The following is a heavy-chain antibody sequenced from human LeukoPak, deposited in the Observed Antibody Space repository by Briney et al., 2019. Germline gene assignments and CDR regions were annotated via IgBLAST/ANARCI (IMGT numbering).Heavy chain of an antibody. V-gene: IGHV1-8*01. CDR1: GYTFTSYD. J-gene: IGHJ4*02. CDR2: MNPNSGNT. D-gene: IGHD3-10*01. Sequence: GASVKVSCKASGYTFTSYDINWVRQATGQGLEWMGWMNPNSGNTGYAQKFQGRVTMTRNTSISTAYMELSSLRSEDTAVYYCARGRLLWFGELYGIDYWGQGTLVTVSS. CDR3: ARGRLLWFGELYGIDY.